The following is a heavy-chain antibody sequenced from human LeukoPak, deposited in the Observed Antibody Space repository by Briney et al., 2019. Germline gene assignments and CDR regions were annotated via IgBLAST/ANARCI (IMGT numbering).Heavy chain of an antibody. J-gene: IGHJ4*02. Sequence: ASVKVSCKAPGYTFTSYGISWVRQAPGQGLEWMGWISAYNGNTNYAQKLQGRVTMATDTSTSTAYMELRSLRSDDTVVYYCARDRREYIAAAGPPDFDYWGQGTLVTVSS. D-gene: IGHD6-13*01. CDR1: GYTFTSYG. V-gene: IGHV1-18*01. CDR3: ARDRREYIAAAGPPDFDY. CDR2: ISAYNGNT.